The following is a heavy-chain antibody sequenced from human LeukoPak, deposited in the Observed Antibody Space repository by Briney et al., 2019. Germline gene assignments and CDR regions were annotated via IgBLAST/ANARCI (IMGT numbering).Heavy chain of an antibody. Sequence: PWGPLRLSCAPSGFTVSSQYMSWVPQSPGRGREGVSVIYSGGSTYYADSVKGRFTISRDNSKNTLYLQMNSLRAEDTAVYYCASSQLWLLYGYWGQGTLVTVSS. CDR3: ASSQLWLLYGY. V-gene: IGHV3-53*01. CDR1: GFTVSSQY. CDR2: IYSGGST. D-gene: IGHD5-18*01. J-gene: IGHJ4*02.